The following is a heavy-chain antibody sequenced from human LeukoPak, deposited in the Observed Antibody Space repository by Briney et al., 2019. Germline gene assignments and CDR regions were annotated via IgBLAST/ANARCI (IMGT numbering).Heavy chain of an antibody. CDR1: GYTFTSYG. Sequence: ASVKVSCKASGYTFTSYGISWVRQAPGQGLEWMGWISAYNGNTNYAQKLQGRVTMTTDTSTSTAYMELRSLRSDDTAVYYCARSNLETIAAAERGWFDPWGQGTLVTVSS. CDR2: ISAYNGNT. CDR3: ARSNLETIAAAERGWFDP. V-gene: IGHV1-18*01. D-gene: IGHD6-13*01. J-gene: IGHJ5*02.